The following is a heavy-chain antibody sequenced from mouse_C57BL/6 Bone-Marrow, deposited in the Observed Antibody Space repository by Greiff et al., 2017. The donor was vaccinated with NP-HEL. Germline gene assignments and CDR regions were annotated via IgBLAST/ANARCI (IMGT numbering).Heavy chain of an antibody. CDR3: TRGIYYDYDGFAY. Sequence: ESGAELVRPGASVTLSCKASGYTFTDYEMHWVKQTPVHGLEWIGAIDPETGGTAYNQKFKGKAILTADKSSSTAYMELRSLTSEDSAVYYCTRGIYYDYDGFAYWGQGTLVTVSA. J-gene: IGHJ3*01. D-gene: IGHD2-4*01. CDR2: IDPETGGT. CDR1: GYTFTDYE. V-gene: IGHV1-15*01.